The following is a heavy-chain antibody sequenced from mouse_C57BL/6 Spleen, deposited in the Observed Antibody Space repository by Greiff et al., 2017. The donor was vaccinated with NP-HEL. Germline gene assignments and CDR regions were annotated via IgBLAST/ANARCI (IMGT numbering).Heavy chain of an antibody. D-gene: IGHD2-3*01. CDR1: GFSLTSYG. J-gene: IGHJ3*01. V-gene: IGHV2-3*01. Sequence: QVQLKESGPGLVAPSQSLSITCTVSGFSLTSYGVSWVRQPPGKGLEWVGVIWGDGSTNYHSALIYRRSISKDNSKSQVFLTLNSLQTDDTATYYCAHYDGYAWFAYWGPGTLVTVSA. CDR3: AHYDGYAWFAY. CDR2: IWGDGST.